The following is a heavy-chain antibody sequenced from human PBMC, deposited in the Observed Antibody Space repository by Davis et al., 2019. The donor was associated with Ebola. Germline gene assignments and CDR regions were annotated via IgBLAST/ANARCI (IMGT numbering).Heavy chain of an antibody. V-gene: IGHV5-51*01. J-gene: IGHJ3*01. CDR3: ARGPTVVIAAATADAFDV. Sequence: GESLKISCKGSGYNFTRFWIGWVRQMPGKGLEWMGIIYPGDSDTRYSPSFQGHVTISADKSINTAYLQWNSLKASDTAMYYCARGPTVVIAAATADAFDVWGQGTMVAVSS. CDR1: GYNFTRFW. D-gene: IGHD2-15*01. CDR2: IYPGDSDT.